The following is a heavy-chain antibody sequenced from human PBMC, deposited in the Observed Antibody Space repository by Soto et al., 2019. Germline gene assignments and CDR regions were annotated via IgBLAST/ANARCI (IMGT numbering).Heavy chain of an antibody. CDR2: IIPIFGTA. CDR3: ARDASSGWWRSYYYYGMDV. D-gene: IGHD6-19*01. Sequence: SVKVSCKASGGTFSSYAISWVGQAPGQGLEWMGGIIPIFGTANYAQKFQGRVTITADKSTSTAYMELSSLRSEDTAVYYCARDASSGWWRSYYYYGMDVWGQGTTVTVSS. J-gene: IGHJ6*02. CDR1: GGTFSSYA. V-gene: IGHV1-69*06.